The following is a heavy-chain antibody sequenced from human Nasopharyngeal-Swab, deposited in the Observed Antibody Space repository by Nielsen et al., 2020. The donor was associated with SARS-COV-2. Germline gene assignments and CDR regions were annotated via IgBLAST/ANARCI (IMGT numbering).Heavy chain of an antibody. Sequence: GGSLRLSCAASGFTFSSYAMHWVRQAPGKGLEWVAVISHDGSKKYYGDSVEGRFIISRDNSKNTLHLQMNSLRAEDTAVYYCARDGSSWYEGYYCDNWGQGTLVTVSS. CDR2: ISHDGSKK. CDR3: ARDGSSWYEGYYCDN. D-gene: IGHD6-13*01. CDR1: GFTFSSYA. J-gene: IGHJ4*02. V-gene: IGHV3-30*04.